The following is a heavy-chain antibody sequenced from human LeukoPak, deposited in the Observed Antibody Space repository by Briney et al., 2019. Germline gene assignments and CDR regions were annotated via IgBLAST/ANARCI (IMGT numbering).Heavy chain of an antibody. Sequence: GGSLRLSCAASGFIFSGYGLNWVRQAPGKGLEWVSVISGTGTITYYADSVKGRFTISRDNSKNTMYLQMNSLRVEDAAVYYCAKARAPGIHYLGHWGQGILVTVSS. CDR3: AKARAPGIHYLGH. D-gene: IGHD3-10*01. CDR2: ISGTGTIT. J-gene: IGHJ4*02. CDR1: GFIFSGYG. V-gene: IGHV3-23*01.